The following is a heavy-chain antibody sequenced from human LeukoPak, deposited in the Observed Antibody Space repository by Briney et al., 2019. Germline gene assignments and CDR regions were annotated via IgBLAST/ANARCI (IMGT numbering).Heavy chain of an antibody. V-gene: IGHV1-24*01. CDR3: ATVQYGDYAFFYY. J-gene: IGHJ4*02. Sequence: ASVKVSCKASGGTFSSYAISWVRQAPGKGLEWMGGFDPEDGETIYAQKFQGRVTMTEDTSTDTAYMELSSLRSEDTAVYYCATVQYGDYAFFYYWGQGTLVTVSS. CDR1: GGTFSSYA. D-gene: IGHD4-17*01. CDR2: FDPEDGET.